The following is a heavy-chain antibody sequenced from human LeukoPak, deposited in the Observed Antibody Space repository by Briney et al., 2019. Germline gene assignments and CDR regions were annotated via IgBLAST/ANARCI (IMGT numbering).Heavy chain of an antibody. V-gene: IGHV4-59*08. Sequence: SETLSLTCTVSGASISTYYWSWIRQPPGKGLEWVGFISNSGSTDSHPSLKSRLTISVDTSKNQFSLRLSSVTAADTAVYYCGTADAVHRDRYGMDVWGQGTTVTVSS. CDR1: GASISTYY. CDR3: GTADAVHRDRYGMDV. D-gene: IGHD2-21*02. CDR2: ISNSGST. J-gene: IGHJ6*02.